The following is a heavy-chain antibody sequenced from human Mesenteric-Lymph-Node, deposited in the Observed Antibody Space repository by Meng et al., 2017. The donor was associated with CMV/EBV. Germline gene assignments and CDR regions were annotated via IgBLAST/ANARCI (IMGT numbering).Heavy chain of an antibody. Sequence: ASVKVSCKASGYTFTSYYMHWVRQAPGQGLEWMGIINPSGGSTSYTQKFQGRVTMTRDTSTSTVYMELSSLRSEDTAVYYCAREGVDIVATHCFDPWGQGTLVTVSS. D-gene: IGHD5-12*01. CDR1: GYTFTSYY. J-gene: IGHJ5*02. V-gene: IGHV1-46*01. CDR3: AREGVDIVATHCFDP. CDR2: INPSGGST.